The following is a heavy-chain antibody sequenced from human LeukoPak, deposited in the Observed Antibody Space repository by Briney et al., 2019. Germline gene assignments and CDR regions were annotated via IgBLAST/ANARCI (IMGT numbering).Heavy chain of an antibody. J-gene: IGHJ4*02. Sequence: GGSLRLSCAASGFTFSSYAMSWVRQAPGKGLEWVSAISGSGGSTYYADSVKGRFTISRDNAKNTLYLQMNSLRAEDTAVYYCARVRVDCSSTSCYLYFDYWGQGTLVTVSS. CDR3: ARVRVDCSSTSCYLYFDY. D-gene: IGHD2-2*01. CDR1: GFTFSSYA. V-gene: IGHV3-23*01. CDR2: ISGSGGST.